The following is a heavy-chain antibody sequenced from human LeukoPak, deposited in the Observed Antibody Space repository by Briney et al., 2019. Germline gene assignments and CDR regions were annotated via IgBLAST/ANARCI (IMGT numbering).Heavy chain of an antibody. D-gene: IGHD3-10*01. CDR2: IIPLLGIA. CDR1: GGTFSIYA. Sequence: SVSVSFKDSGGTFSIYAISGVRQARGQGVEWMVRIIPLLGIANYAQQFHGRLTITADKSTSTAYMELSSLRSEDTAVYYCAIVRGDAFDIWGQGTMVTVSS. CDR3: AIVRGDAFDI. J-gene: IGHJ3*02. V-gene: IGHV1-69*04.